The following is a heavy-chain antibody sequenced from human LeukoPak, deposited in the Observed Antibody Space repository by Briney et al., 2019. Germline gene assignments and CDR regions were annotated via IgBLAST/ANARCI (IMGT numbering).Heavy chain of an antibody. J-gene: IGHJ3*02. CDR1: VYTFTGYY. D-gene: IGHD1-1*01. CDR3: ARYWKYDAFDI. V-gene: IGHV1-2*02. Sequence: ASVKVSCKASVYTFTGYYMHWVRQAPGQGREWMGWINPNSGGTNYAQKFQGRVTMTRDTSISTAYMELSRLRSDDTAVYYCARYWKYDAFDIWGQGTMVTVSS. CDR2: INPNSGGT.